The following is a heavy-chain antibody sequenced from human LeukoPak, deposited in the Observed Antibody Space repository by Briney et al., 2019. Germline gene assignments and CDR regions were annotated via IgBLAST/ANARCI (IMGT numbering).Heavy chain of an antibody. J-gene: IGHJ4*02. D-gene: IGHD3-22*01. V-gene: IGHV4-59*11. Sequence: SETLSLTCTVSGGSISSHYWSWIRQPPGKALEWIGYIYYSGSTKLNPSLKSRVTISVDTSKNQFSLKLSSVTAADAVADYCARGGGVTYYHSTGYLWYFDYWGQGTLVTVSS. CDR1: GGSISSHY. CDR2: IYYSGST. CDR3: ARGGGVTYYHSTGYLWYFDY.